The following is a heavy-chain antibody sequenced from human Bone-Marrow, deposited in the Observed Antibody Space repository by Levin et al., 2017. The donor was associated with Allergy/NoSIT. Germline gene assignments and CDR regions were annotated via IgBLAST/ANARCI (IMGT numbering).Heavy chain of an antibody. CDR2: VNHSGGT. D-gene: IGHD1-26*01. Sequence: GSLRLSCTVYGGSFSGYYWSWIRQSPGMGLEWIGEVNHSGGTNYNPSLKSRATISVDTSKNQFSLKLKSVTAADTALYYCARLGYSSSSFYFDYWGQGTLVTVSS. J-gene: IGHJ4*02. CDR1: GGSFSGYY. CDR3: ARLGYSSSSFYFDY. V-gene: IGHV4-34*01.